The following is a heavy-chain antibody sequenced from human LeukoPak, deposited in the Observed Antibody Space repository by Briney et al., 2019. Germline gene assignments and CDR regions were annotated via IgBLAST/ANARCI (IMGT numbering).Heavy chain of an antibody. Sequence: SETLPLTCTVSGGSISSGDYYWSWIRQPPGKGLEWIGYIYYSGSTYYNPTLKSRVTISVDTSNNQFSLKLSSVTAADTAVYYCARDLPALVPVYWGQGTLVTVSS. CDR2: IYYSGST. CDR1: GGSISSGDYY. V-gene: IGHV4-30-4*01. CDR3: ARDLPALVPVY. D-gene: IGHD5-18*01. J-gene: IGHJ4*02.